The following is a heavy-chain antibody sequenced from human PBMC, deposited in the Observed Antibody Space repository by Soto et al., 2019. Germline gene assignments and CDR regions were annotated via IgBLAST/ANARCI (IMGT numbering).Heavy chain of an antibody. CDR2: IYPGDSDT. J-gene: IGHJ3*02. CDR1: GYSFTSYW. D-gene: IGHD3-22*01. V-gene: IGHV5-51*01. CDR3: ATTSSGYYLASTKNRRYAFDI. Sequence: PGESLKISCKGSGYSFTSYWIGWVRQMPGKGLEWMGIIYPGDSDTRYSPSFQGQVTISADKSISTAYLQWSSLKASDTAMYYCATTSSGYYLASTKNRRYAFDIWGQGTMVTVSS.